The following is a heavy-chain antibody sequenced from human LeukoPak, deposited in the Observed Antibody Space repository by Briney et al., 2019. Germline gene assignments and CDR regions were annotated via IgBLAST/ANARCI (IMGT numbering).Heavy chain of an antibody. CDR2: IYYSGST. V-gene: IGHV4-31*03. Sequence: SQTLSLTCTVSGGSISSGGYYWSWIRQHPGKGLEWIGYIYYSGSTYYNPSLKSRVTISVDTSKNQFSLKLSSVTAADTAVYYCARTTSNSRITMIVGSLGYFDLWGRGTLVTVSS. D-gene: IGHD3-22*01. CDR3: ARTTSNSRITMIVGSLGYFDL. J-gene: IGHJ2*01. CDR1: GGSISSGGYY.